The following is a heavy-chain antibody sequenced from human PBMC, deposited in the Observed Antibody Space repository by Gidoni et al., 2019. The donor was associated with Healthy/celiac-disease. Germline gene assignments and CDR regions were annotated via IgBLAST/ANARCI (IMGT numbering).Heavy chain of an antibody. CDR2: IDWDDDK. Sequence: VTLRESGPALVKPTQTLTLTCTFSGFSLSTSGMCVSWLRQPPGKALEWLALIDWDDDKYYSTSLKTRLTISKDTAKNQVVLTMNNMDPVDTATYYCARHEHSGSYYYYYGMDVWGQGTTVTVSS. D-gene: IGHD1-26*01. J-gene: IGHJ6*02. V-gene: IGHV2-70*01. CDR3: ARHEHSGSYYYYYGMDV. CDR1: GFSLSTSGMC.